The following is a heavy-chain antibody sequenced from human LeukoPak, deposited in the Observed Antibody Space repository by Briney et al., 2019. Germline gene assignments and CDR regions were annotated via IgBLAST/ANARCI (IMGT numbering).Heavy chain of an antibody. V-gene: IGHV3-21*01. CDR2: ISSSSSYI. J-gene: IGHJ4*02. D-gene: IGHD3-9*01. Sequence: GGSPRLSCAASGFTFSSYSMNWVRQAPGKGLEWVSSISSSSSYIYYADSVKGRFTISRDNAKNSLYLQMNSLRAEDTAVYYCARATTRYFDWLPLDYWGQGTPVTVSS. CDR3: ARATTRYFDWLPLDY. CDR1: GFTFSSYS.